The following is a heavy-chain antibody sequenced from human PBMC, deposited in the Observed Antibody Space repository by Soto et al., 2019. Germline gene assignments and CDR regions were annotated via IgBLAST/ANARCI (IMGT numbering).Heavy chain of an antibody. V-gene: IGHV4-59*08. D-gene: IGHD1-26*01. CDR2: IYYSGST. CDR1: GGSISSYY. Sequence: PSETLSLTCTVSGGSISSYYWSWIRQPPGKGLEWIGYIYYSGSTYYNPSLKSRVTISVDTSKNQYSLKLSSVTAADTAVYYCARGEWELLFWVYWGQGTLVTVSS. J-gene: IGHJ4*02. CDR3: ARGEWELLFWVY.